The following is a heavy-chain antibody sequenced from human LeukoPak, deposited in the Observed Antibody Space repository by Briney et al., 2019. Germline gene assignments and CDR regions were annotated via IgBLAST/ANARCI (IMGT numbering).Heavy chain of an antibody. CDR1: GFTFSSYA. V-gene: IGHV3-30-3*01. D-gene: IGHD4-17*01. CDR2: ISYDGSNK. CDR3: ARAPHGDYPLIGYFDY. J-gene: IGHJ4*02. Sequence: GGSLRLSCAASGFTFSSYAMHWVRQAPGKGLEWVAVISYDGSNKYYADSVKGRFTISRDNSKNTLYLQMNSLRAEDTAVYYCARAPHGDYPLIGYFDYWGQGTLVTVSS.